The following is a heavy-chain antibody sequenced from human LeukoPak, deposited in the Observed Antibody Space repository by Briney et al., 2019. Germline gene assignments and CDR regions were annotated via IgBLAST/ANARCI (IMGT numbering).Heavy chain of an antibody. CDR2: ISGSGGST. CDR3: AKDQSTYVRGVIRDY. CDR1: GFTFSNYA. D-gene: IGHD3-10*01. J-gene: IGHJ4*02. V-gene: IGHV3-23*01. Sequence: TGGSLRLSCAGSGFTFSNYAVSWVRQAPGKGLEWVSAISGSGGSTYYADSVKGRFTISRDNSKNTLYLQMNSLRAEDTAVYYCAKDQSTYVRGVIRDYWGQGTLVTVSS.